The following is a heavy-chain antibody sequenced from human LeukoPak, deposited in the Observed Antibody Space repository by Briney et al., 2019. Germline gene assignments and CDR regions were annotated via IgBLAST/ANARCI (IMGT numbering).Heavy chain of an antibody. V-gene: IGHV3-23*01. J-gene: IGHJ6*02. CDR2: ISGGGGTT. Sequence: GGSLRLSCAASGFTFNSYAMSWVRQAPGKGLEWVSAISGGGGTTHYTDSVKGRFTISRDNSMNTLSLQMNNLRAEDTAVYYCAKEFYFATAVWGQGTTVTVSS. CDR1: GFTFNSYA. D-gene: IGHD2-15*01. CDR3: AKEFYFATAV.